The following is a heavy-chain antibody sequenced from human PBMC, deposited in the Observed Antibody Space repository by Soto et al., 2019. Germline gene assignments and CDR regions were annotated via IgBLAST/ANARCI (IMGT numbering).Heavy chain of an antibody. V-gene: IGHV1-3*01. D-gene: IGHD3-16*01. CDR3: ARGGFSFDY. CDR1: GYTFTNYA. J-gene: IGHJ4*02. Sequence: QVQLVQSGAEVKKPGASVKVSCKASGYTFTNYAMHWVRQTPGQRLEWMGWINAGNGNTKYSQKFQGRVTITRDTSASTGYLALSSLKFEDTAVYYCARGGFSFDYWGQGTLVTVSS. CDR2: INAGNGNT.